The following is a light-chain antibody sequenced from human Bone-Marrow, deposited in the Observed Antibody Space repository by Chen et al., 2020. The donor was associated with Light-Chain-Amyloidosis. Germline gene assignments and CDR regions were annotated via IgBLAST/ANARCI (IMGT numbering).Light chain of an antibody. V-gene: IGLV3-25*03. Sequence: SHELPQPPSVSVSPGHTARITCSGDDLPTKYAYWYQQKPGQAPVLVIHRDTERPSGISERFSGSSSGTTATLTISGVQAEDEADYHCQSADSSGTYEVIFGGGTKLTVL. CDR1: DLPTKY. CDR3: QSADSSGTYEVI. J-gene: IGLJ2*01. CDR2: RDT.